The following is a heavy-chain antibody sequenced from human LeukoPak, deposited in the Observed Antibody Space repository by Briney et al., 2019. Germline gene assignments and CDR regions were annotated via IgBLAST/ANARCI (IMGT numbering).Heavy chain of an antibody. V-gene: IGHV4-39*01. CDR3: ARHASKLTGYFDY. Sequence: PSETLSLTCTVSGGSISSSSYYWGWIRQPPGKGLEWIGSIYYSGSTYYNPSLKSRVTISVDTSKNQFSLKLSSVTAADTAVYYCARHASKLTGYFDYWGQGTLVTVSS. J-gene: IGHJ4*02. CDR2: IYYSGST. D-gene: IGHD2/OR15-2a*01. CDR1: GGSISSSSYY.